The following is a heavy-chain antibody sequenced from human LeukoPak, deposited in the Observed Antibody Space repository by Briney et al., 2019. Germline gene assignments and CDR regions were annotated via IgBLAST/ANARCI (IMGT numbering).Heavy chain of an antibody. J-gene: IGHJ6*04. D-gene: IGHD2-2*01. CDR3: ARDSVGYCSSTSCPYYYYGMDV. CDR2: FYYSGST. CDR1: GGSISSYY. V-gene: IGHV4-59*01. Sequence: ASETLSLTCTVSGGSISSYYWSWIRQPPGKGLEWIGYFYYSGSTNYNPSLKSRVTISVDTSKNQFSLKLSSVTAADTAVYYCARDSVGYCSSTSCPYYYYGMDVWGKGTTVTVSS.